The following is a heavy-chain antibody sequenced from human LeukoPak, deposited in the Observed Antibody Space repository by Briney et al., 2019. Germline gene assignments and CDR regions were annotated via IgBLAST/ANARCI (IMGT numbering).Heavy chain of an antibody. D-gene: IGHD3-22*01. CDR3: VRWAGGQYYYDSSGYLDAFDI. CDR2: INHSGST. J-gene: IGHJ3*02. CDR1: GGFFSGYY. Sequence: SETLSLTCAVYGGFFSGYYWSWIRQPPGKGLEWIGEINHSGSTNYNPSLKSRVTISVDTSKNQFSLKLSSVTAVDTAVYYCVRWAGGQYYYDSSGYLDAFDIWGQGTMVTVSS. V-gene: IGHV4-34*01.